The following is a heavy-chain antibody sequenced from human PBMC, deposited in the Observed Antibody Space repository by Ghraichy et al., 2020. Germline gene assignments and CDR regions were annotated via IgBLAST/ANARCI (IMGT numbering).Heavy chain of an antibody. CDR2: IYYSGST. J-gene: IGHJ6*03. V-gene: IGHV4-59*01. Sequence: SETLSLTCTVSGGSISSYYWSWIRQPPGKGLEWIGYIYYSGSTNYNPSLKSRVTISVDTSKNQFSLKLSSVTAADTAVYYCARELTGDHYYYYMDVWGKGTTVTVSS. CDR3: ARELTGDHYYYYMDV. CDR1: GGSISSYY. D-gene: IGHD7-27*01.